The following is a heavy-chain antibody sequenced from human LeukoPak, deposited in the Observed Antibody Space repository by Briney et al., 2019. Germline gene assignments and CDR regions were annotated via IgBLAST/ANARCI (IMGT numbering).Heavy chain of an antibody. CDR2: IKQDGSEK. CDR1: GFTFSSYW. CDR3: ARGSDYDAAPDYMDV. J-gene: IGHJ6*03. V-gene: IGHV3-7*01. D-gene: IGHD4-17*01. Sequence: GGSLRLSCAASGFTFSSYWMSWVRQAPGKGLEWVANIKQDGSEKYYVDSVKGRFTISRDNAKNSLYLQMNSLRAEDTAVYYCARGSDYDAAPDYMDVWGKGTTVTVSS.